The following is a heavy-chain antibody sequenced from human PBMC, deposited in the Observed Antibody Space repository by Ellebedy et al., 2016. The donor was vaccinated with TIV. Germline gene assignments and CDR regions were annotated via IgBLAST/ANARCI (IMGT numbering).Heavy chain of an antibody. J-gene: IGHJ6*04. D-gene: IGHD1-26*01. CDR3: AVDGTDV. V-gene: IGHV3-23*01. CDR1: GFIVNTYA. CDR2: VSGTDDST. Sequence: GESLKISXAASGFIVNTYAMNWVRQAPGKELEWVSTVSGTDDSTTYADSVRGRFSISRDTSSITLFLQMNSLRPEDTAVYHCAVDGTDVWGEGTSVTVSS.